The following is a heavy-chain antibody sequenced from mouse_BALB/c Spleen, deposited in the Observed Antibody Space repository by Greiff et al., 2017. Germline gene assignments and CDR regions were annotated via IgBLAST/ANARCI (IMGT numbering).Heavy chain of an antibody. CDR1: GYTFSSYW. D-gene: IGHD1-1*01. V-gene: IGHV1-9*01. Sequence: VQLQQSGAELMKPGASVKISCKATGYTFSSYWIEWVKQRPGHGLEWIGEILPGSGSTNYNEKFKGKATFTADTSSNTAYMQLSSLTSEDSAVYYCARITTVYAMDYWGQGTSVTVSS. J-gene: IGHJ4*01. CDR3: ARITTVYAMDY. CDR2: ILPGSGST.